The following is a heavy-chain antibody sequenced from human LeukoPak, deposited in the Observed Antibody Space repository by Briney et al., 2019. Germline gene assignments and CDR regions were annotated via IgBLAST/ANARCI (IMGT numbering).Heavy chain of an antibody. CDR2: INSDGSGT. J-gene: IGHJ4*02. CDR1: GFTFSHYW. D-gene: IGHD4-17*01. Sequence: GGSLRLSGAASGFTFSHYWMHWVRQAPGKGLVWVSRINSDGSGTSYAGSVKGRFTISRDNAKSTLYLQMNSMRAEDTAVYYCVRGDDYGDSYVSYWGQGTLVTASS. CDR3: VRGDDYGDSYVSY. V-gene: IGHV3-74*01.